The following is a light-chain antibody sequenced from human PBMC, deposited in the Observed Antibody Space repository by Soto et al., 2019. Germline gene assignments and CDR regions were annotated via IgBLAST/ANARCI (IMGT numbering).Light chain of an antibody. CDR1: GGISSW. CDR2: AAS. CDR3: QQANRLPLT. J-gene: IGKJ4*01. Sequence: DIYMTKSPYSLSVTSEATVLLTCWGSGGISSWLVLYQQKPGKAPTLLIYAASSWQSGVPSRFSGSASGTDCSLIISSRQPEDFATYYCQQANRLPLTFGGGTKVDI. V-gene: IGKV1-12*01.